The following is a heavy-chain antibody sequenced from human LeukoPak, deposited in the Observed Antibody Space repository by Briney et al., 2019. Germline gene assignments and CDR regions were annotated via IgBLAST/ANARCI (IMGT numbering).Heavy chain of an antibody. V-gene: IGHV3-23*01. J-gene: IGHJ6*02. Sequence: GGSLRHSCAAFEFTFGSFAMSWVRQAPGKGLEWVSTTDNSGDSTYYADSVKGRFTISRDNSKNTLYLQMNSLRAEDTAVYYCARATDKRYYYYYYGMDVWGQGTTVTVSS. CDR1: EFTFGSFA. D-gene: IGHD3-9*01. CDR2: TDNSGDST. CDR3: ARATDKRYYYYYYGMDV.